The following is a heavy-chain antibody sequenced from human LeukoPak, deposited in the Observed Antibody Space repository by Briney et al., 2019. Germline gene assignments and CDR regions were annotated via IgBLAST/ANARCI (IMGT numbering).Heavy chain of an antibody. CDR3: ARGQIYYYGSGSYLDY. D-gene: IGHD3-10*01. Sequence: ASVKVSCKASGGTFSSYAISWVRQATGQGLEWMGGIIPIFGTANYAQKFHGRVTITADESTSTAYMELSSLRSEDTAVYYCARGQIYYYGSGSYLDYWGQGTLVTVSS. V-gene: IGHV1-69*13. J-gene: IGHJ4*02. CDR2: IIPIFGTA. CDR1: GGTFSSYA.